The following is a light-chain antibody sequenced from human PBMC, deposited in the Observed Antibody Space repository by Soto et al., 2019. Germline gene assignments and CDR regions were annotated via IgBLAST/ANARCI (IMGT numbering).Light chain of an antibody. Sequence: EIVLTQSPGTLSLSPGERATLSCRASQSVSSSYLAWYQQKPGQAPRLLIDGASSRATGIPYRFSGSGSGTDFTLTISRLEPEDFAVYYCQQYGSSRTFGQGTKVEIK. CDR2: GAS. CDR1: QSVSSSY. CDR3: QQYGSSRT. J-gene: IGKJ1*01. V-gene: IGKV3-20*01.